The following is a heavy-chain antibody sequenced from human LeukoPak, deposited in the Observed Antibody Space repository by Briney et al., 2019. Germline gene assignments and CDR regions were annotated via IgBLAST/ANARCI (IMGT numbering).Heavy chain of an antibody. Sequence: GGSLRLSCAASGFTFSSYAMSWVRQAPGKGLEWVSAISGSGGSTYYADSVKGRFTISRDSSKNTLYLQMNSLRAEDTAVYYCAKVPKVVVVITDYFDYWGQGTLVTVSS. CDR3: AKVPKVVVVITDYFDY. CDR1: GFTFSSYA. CDR2: ISGSGGST. D-gene: IGHD3-22*01. V-gene: IGHV3-23*01. J-gene: IGHJ4*02.